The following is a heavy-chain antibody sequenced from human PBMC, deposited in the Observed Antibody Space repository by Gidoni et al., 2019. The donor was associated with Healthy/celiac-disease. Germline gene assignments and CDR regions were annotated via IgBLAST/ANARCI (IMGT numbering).Heavy chain of an antibody. V-gene: IGHV3-21*01. CDR2: ISSSSSYI. D-gene: IGHD1-26*01. J-gene: IGHJ4*02. CDR3: AREGWTWEYYFDY. Sequence: EVQLVESGGGLVKPGGSLRLSCAASGFTFSSYSMNWVRQAPGKGLEWVSSISSSSSYIYYADSVKGRFTISRDNAKNSLYLQMNSLRAEDTAVYYCAREGWTWEYYFDYWGQGTLVTVSS. CDR1: GFTFSSYS.